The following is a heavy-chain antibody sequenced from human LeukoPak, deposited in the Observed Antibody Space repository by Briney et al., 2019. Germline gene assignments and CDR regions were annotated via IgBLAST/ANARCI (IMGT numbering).Heavy chain of an antibody. J-gene: IGHJ5*02. V-gene: IGHV1-2*02. CDR2: INPNSGAT. D-gene: IGHD3-10*01. Sequence: ASVKVSSKASGYTFTGYYIHWVRQAPGQGLEWMAWINPNSGATNYAQKFQGRVTMTRDTSISTAYMELSRLTSDDTAVYFCARGRFGEWDNWFDPWGQGTLVTVSS. CDR3: ARGRFGEWDNWFDP. CDR1: GYTFTGYY.